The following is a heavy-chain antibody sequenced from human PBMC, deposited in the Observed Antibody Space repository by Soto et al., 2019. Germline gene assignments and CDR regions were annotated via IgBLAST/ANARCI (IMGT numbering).Heavy chain of an antibody. CDR1: GGSISSYY. CDR2: IYYSGST. D-gene: IGHD3-22*01. J-gene: IGHJ6*02. Sequence: SETLSLTCTISGGSISSYYWSWIRQPPGKGLEWIGYIYYSGSTNYNPSLKSRVTISVDTSKNQFSLKLSSVTAADTAVYYCARGDSSGYYVYYYGMDVWGQGTTVTVSS. CDR3: ARGDSSGYYVYYYGMDV. V-gene: IGHV4-59*01.